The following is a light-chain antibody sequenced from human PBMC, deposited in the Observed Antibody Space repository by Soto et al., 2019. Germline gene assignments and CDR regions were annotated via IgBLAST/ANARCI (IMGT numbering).Light chain of an antibody. CDR1: SSDIGAYNY. CDR2: DVS. V-gene: IGLV2-14*03. Sequence: QSALPQPDSVSGSPGESITISCIGTSSDIGAYNYASWYQQHPGKAPKLIIYDVSNRPSGVSNRFSGSKSGYTASLTISGLQAGDEADYYCSSYSSTITRVFGTGTKVTVL. CDR3: SSYSSTITRV. J-gene: IGLJ1*01.